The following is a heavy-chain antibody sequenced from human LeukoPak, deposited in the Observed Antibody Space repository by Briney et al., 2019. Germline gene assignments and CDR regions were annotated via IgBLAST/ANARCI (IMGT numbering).Heavy chain of an antibody. Sequence: GGSLRLSCAASGFTFSNYAMSWVRQAPGKGLEWFSAITDSGGDTYYADSVKGRYTISRDNSKNTLYLQMNSLRAEDTAVYYCAKEMRAEGVIQLWLPEYFQHWGQGTLVTVSS. CDR1: GFTFSNYA. J-gene: IGHJ1*01. CDR2: ITDSGGDT. CDR3: AKEMRAEGVIQLWLPEYFQH. D-gene: IGHD5-18*01. V-gene: IGHV3-23*01.